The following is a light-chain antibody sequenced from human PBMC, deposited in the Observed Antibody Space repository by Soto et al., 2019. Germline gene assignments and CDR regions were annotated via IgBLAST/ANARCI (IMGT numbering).Light chain of an antibody. V-gene: IGLV2-23*01. CDR2: EGS. CDR3: CSYAGSSTPYV. CDR1: SSDVGSYNL. J-gene: IGLJ1*01. Sequence: QSALTQPRSVSGSPGQSVTISCTGTSSDVGSYNLVSWYQQHPGKAPKLMIYEGSKRPSGVSNRFSGSKSGNTASLTISGLQAEDEADYYCCSYAGSSTPYVFGTGTKVTVL.